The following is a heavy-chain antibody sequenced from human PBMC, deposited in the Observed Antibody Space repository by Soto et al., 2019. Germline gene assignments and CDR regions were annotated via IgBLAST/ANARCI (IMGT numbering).Heavy chain of an antibody. V-gene: IGHV3-33*01. CDR3: ARNRQRYCISTSCPKRGGYYYYGMDV. CDR1: GFTFSSYG. CDR2: IWYDGSNK. D-gene: IGHD2-2*01. J-gene: IGHJ6*02. Sequence: QVQLVESGGGVVQPGRSLRLSCAASGFTFSSYGMHWVRQAPGKGLEWVAVIWYDGSNKYYADSVKGRFTISRDNSKNTLYLQMNSLRAEDTAVYYCARNRQRYCISTSCPKRGGYYYYGMDVWGQGTTVTVSS.